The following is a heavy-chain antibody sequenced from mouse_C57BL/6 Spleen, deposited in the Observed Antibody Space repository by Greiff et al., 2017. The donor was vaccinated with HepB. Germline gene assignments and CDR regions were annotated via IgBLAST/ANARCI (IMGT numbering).Heavy chain of an antibody. CDR1: GYAFTNYL. CDR3: ARDYYGSRPYFDY. J-gene: IGHJ2*01. CDR2: INPGSGGT. D-gene: IGHD1-1*01. V-gene: IGHV1-54*01. Sequence: QVHVKQSGAELVRPGTSVKVSCKASGYAFTNYLIEWVKQRPGQGLEWIGVINPGSGGTNYNEKFKGKATLTADKSSSTAYMQLSSLTSEDSAVYCCARDYYGSRPYFDYWGQGTTLTVSS.